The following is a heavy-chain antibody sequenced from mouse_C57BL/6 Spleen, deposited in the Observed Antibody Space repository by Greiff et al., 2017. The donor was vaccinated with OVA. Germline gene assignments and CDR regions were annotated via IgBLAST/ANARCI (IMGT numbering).Heavy chain of an antibody. D-gene: IGHD1-1*01. CDR2: IYPGSGNT. CDR1: GYTFTDYY. CDR3: ARGGTTVEYFDV. Sequence: QVQLQQSGAELVRPGASVKLSCKASGYTFTDYYINWVKQRPGQGLEWIARIYPGSGNTYYNEKFKGKATLTAEKSSSTAYMQLSSLTSEDSAVYFCARGGTTVEYFDVWGTGTTVTVSS. J-gene: IGHJ1*03. V-gene: IGHV1-76*01.